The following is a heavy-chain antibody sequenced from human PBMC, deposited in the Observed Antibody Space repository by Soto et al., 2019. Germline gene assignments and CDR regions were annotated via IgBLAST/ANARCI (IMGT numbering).Heavy chain of an antibody. J-gene: IGHJ6*03. CDR3: ASRLLQSYYYYYYMDV. CDR1: GFTFSSYS. D-gene: IGHD2-15*01. V-gene: IGHV3-21*01. Sequence: EVQLVESGGGLVKPGGSLRLSCAASGFTFSSYSMNWVRQAPGKGLEWVSSISSSSSYIYYADSVKGRFTISRDNAKNSLYLQMNSLRAEDTAVYYCASRLLQSYYYYYYMDVWGKGTTVTVSS. CDR2: ISSSSSYI.